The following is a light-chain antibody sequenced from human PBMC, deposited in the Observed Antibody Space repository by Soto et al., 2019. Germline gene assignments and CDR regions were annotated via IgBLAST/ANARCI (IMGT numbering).Light chain of an antibody. V-gene: IGLV2-23*02. J-gene: IGLJ1*01. CDR1: SSDVGSYDL. CDR3: CSYAGYSTSNYV. CDR2: EVS. Sequence: QSALTQPASVSGSPGQSITISCTGTSSDVGSYDLVSWYQHHPGKAPKLMIYEVSKRPSGVSNRFSGSKSGNTASLTISGLQAEDEADYYCCSYAGYSTSNYVFGPGTKVTVL.